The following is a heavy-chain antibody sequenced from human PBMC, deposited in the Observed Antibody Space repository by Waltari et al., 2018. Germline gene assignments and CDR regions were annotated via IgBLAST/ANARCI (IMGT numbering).Heavy chain of an antibody. J-gene: IGHJ5*02. Sequence: QVQLQESGPGMVRPSGTLSLTCTVSSGSISSPNWWTWVLQTPAKGLEWIGEIYYLGHTNYNPAFESRISMSVDKSRNQFSLEMESVTAADTAVYYCARCASTSCYGGWIDPWGQGTLVTVFS. CDR2: IYYLGHT. CDR3: ARCASTSCYGGWIDP. CDR1: SGSISSPNW. V-gene: IGHV4-4*02. D-gene: IGHD2-2*01.